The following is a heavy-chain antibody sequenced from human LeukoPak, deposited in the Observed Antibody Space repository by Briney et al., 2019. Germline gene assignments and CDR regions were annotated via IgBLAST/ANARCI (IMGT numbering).Heavy chain of an antibody. CDR1: GYTFTSYY. J-gene: IGHJ3*02. CDR2: INPSGGST. D-gene: IGHD2-15*01. CDR3: ALPFGVVVAPDAFDI. V-gene: IGHV1-46*03. Sequence: ASVKVSRKASGYTFTSYYMHWVRQAPGRGLEWMGIINPSGGSTSYAQKFQGRVTMTRDTSTSTVYMELSSLRSEDTAVYYCALPFGVVVAPDAFDIWGQGTMLTVSS.